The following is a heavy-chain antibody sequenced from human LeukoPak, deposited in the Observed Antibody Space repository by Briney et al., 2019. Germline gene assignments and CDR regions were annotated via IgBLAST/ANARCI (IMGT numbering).Heavy chain of an antibody. D-gene: IGHD3-22*01. CDR1: GFTFSSYG. Sequence: GGSLRLSCAASGFTFSSYGMHWVRQAPGKGLEWVAFIRYDGSNKYYADSVKGRFTISRDNSKNTLYLQMNSLRAEDTAVYYCAKDYYYDSSGYKAPGDYWGQGTLVTVSS. J-gene: IGHJ4*02. V-gene: IGHV3-30*02. CDR3: AKDYYYDSSGYKAPGDY. CDR2: IRYDGSNK.